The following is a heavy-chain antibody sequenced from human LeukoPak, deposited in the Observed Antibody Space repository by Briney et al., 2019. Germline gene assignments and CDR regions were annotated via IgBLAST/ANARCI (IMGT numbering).Heavy chain of an antibody. V-gene: IGHV1-2*02. CDR3: AREGYCSSTSCSPMGFDY. CDR1: GYTFTDYY. D-gene: IGHD2-2*01. J-gene: IGHJ4*02. CDR2: LNPHNGGT. Sequence: ASVKVSCKASGYTFTDYYIHWVRQAPGQGLEWLGWLNPHNGGTNYAQKFQGRVTMTRDTSISTGYMELTSLRSDDTAVYYCAREGYCSSTSCSPMGFDYWGQGTLVTVSS.